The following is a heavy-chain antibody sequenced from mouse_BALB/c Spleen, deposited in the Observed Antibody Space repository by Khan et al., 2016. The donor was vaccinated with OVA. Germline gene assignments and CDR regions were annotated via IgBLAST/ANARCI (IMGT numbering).Heavy chain of an antibody. V-gene: IGHV1-85*01. J-gene: IGHJ1*01. Sequence: QVRLQQSGAELVKPGASVKLSCKASGYTFTSYDINWVRQRPEQGLEWIGWIFPGDDSTKYNEKFKGKATLTTDKSSSTAYMQLSRLTSEDSAVCFWAVHYCGGNLDWYFNVWGAGTTVTVSS. CDR3: AVHYCGGNLDWYFNV. CDR1: GYTFTSYD. D-gene: IGHD1-1*02. CDR2: IFPGDDST.